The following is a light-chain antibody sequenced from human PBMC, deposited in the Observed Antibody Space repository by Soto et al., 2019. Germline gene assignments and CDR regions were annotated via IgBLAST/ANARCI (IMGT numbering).Light chain of an antibody. J-gene: IGKJ1*01. CDR3: QHYYTHCRA. Sequence: DIQMTQSPSTLSASVGDRVTITCRASKSISTSLAWYQQKPGKAPKLLIYKASTLQSGVPARFSGSGSGTEFTLAISSLQRDVFANNYCQHYYTHCRAFGQGTKVES. CDR2: KAS. V-gene: IGKV1-5*03. CDR1: KSISTS.